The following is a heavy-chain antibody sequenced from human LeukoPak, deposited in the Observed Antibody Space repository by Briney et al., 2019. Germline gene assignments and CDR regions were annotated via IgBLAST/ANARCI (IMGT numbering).Heavy chain of an antibody. J-gene: IGHJ5*02. CDR1: GLHFSGTA. Sequence: GGSLGLSCAASGLHFSGTAMSWVRQAPGKGLEWVSAISHDGMNAYYADSVKGRFTISRDNSKKTVSLEMSSLTAADTGVYYCAKDGAQYSSGPECDPRGQGALVTVSS. D-gene: IGHD6-19*01. CDR3: AKDGAQYSSGPECDP. CDR2: ISHDGMNA. V-gene: IGHV3-23*01.